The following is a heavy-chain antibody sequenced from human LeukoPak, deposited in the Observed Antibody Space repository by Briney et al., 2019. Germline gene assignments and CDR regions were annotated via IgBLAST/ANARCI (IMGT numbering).Heavy chain of an antibody. J-gene: IGHJ6*03. CDR2: IYYSGST. Sequence: SETLSLTCTVSGGSISRTRYYWGWIRQPPGKGLEWIASIYYSGSTYYNPSLKSRVTISVDTSKNQFSLKLSSVTAADTAVYYCGRDGNCSGGSCYAGKYHYYMDVWGKGTTVTVSS. CDR3: GRDGNCSGGSCYAGKYHYYMDV. D-gene: IGHD2-15*01. CDR1: GGSISRTRYY. V-gene: IGHV4-39*07.